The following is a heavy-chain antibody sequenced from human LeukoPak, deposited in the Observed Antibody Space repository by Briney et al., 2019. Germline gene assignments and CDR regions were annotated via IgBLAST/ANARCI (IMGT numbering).Heavy chain of an antibody. V-gene: IGHV4-39*01. CDR2: IYYSGST. CDR3: ARQAQRRPGFDY. D-gene: IGHD3-10*01. Sequence: SETLSLTCTVSGGSISSSSYYWGWIRQPPGKGLEWIGSIYYSGSTFYSPSLKSRVTISVDTSKKQFTLKLSSVTAADTAVYYCARQAQRRPGFDYWGQGTLVTVSS. J-gene: IGHJ4*02. CDR1: GGSISSSSYY.